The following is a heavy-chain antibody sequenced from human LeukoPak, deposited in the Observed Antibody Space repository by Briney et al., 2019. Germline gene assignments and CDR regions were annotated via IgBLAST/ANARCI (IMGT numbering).Heavy chain of an antibody. CDR2: TYYRSKWYN. CDR1: GDSVSSNSAA. D-gene: IGHD2-2*01. Sequence: SQTLSLTCAISGDSVSSNSAAWNWIRQSPSRGLEWLGRTYYRSKWYNDYAVSVKSRITISPDTSKNQFSLQLNSVTPEDTAVYYCARTSASSETSEFDYWGQGTLVTVSS. V-gene: IGHV6-1*01. J-gene: IGHJ4*02. CDR3: ARTSASSETSEFDY.